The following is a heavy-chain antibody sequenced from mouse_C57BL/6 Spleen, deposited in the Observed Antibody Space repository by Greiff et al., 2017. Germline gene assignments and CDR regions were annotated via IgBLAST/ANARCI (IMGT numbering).Heavy chain of an antibody. V-gene: IGHV1-69*01. CDR2: IDPSDSST. CDR3: ARSDLLHYGFDY. CDR1: GYTFTSYW. J-gene: IGHJ2*01. D-gene: IGHD1-1*01. Sequence: QVQLQQPGAELVMPGASVKLSCKASGYTFTSYWMHWVKQRPGQGLEWIGEIDPSDSSTNYNQKFKGKSTLTVDKSSSTAYMQLSSLTSEDSAVYYCARSDLLHYGFDYWGQGTTLTVSS.